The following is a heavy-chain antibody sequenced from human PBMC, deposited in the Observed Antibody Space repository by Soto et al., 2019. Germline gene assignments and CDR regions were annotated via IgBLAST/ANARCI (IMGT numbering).Heavy chain of an antibody. V-gene: IGHV1-3*01. D-gene: IGHD2-8*02. Sequence: ASVKVSCKGSGYTFSRYTVHWVRQAPGQGLEWMGWINAGNGNTKYSPNFQGRVALIRDTSASTAYMDLRSLRSEDTAVYYCAREVEYCSVGFCYTYFHYSGQGTLVTVSS. CDR2: INAGNGNT. CDR3: AREVEYCSVGFCYTYFHY. CDR1: GYTFSRYT. J-gene: IGHJ1*01.